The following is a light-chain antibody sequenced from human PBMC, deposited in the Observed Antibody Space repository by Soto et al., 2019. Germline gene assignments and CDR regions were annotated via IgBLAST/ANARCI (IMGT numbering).Light chain of an antibody. V-gene: IGLV2-14*01. CDR3: ISYTVSRSYV. CDR2: SVS. CDR1: ISDIGTYDH. Sequence: QSVLTQPASLSGSPGQSITISCSGTISDIGTYDHVAWFQQFPGKTPKPVIYSVSDRPSGVSYRFSGSKSGNTASLTISGLQADDEADYYCISYTVSRSYVFGTGTKVTVL. J-gene: IGLJ1*01.